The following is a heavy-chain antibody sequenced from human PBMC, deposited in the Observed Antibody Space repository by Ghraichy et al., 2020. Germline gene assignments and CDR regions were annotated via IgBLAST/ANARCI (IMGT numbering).Heavy chain of an antibody. Sequence: LNISCAASGFTFSSYWMSWVRQAPGKGLEWVANIKQDGSEKYYVDSVKGRFTISRDNAKNSLYLQMNSLRAEDTAVYYCARVRDYGDSHYGMDVWGQGTTVIVSS. CDR3: ARVRDYGDSHYGMDV. CDR2: IKQDGSEK. D-gene: IGHD4-17*01. J-gene: IGHJ6*02. CDR1: GFTFSSYW. V-gene: IGHV3-7*01.